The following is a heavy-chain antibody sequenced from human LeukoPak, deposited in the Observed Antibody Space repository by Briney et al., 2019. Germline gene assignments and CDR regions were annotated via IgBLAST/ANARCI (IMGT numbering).Heavy chain of an antibody. CDR3: ARGGSSGWRNWFDP. D-gene: IGHD6-19*01. Sequence: GGSLRLSCAASGFTFSSYGMHWVRQAPGKGLEWVAVISYDGSNKYYADSVKGRFTISRENAKNSLYLQMNSLRAGDTAVYYCARGGSSGWRNWFDPWGQGTLVTVSS. CDR2: ISYDGSNK. J-gene: IGHJ5*02. CDR1: GFTFSSYG. V-gene: IGHV3-30*03.